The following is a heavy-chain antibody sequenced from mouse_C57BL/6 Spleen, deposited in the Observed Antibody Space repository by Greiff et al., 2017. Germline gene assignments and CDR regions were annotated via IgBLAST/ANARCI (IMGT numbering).Heavy chain of an antibody. CDR2: ISSGSSTI. CDR3: ARPGSYYGNHVWFAY. D-gene: IGHD2-1*01. CDR1: GFTFSDYG. J-gene: IGHJ3*01. V-gene: IGHV5-17*01. Sequence: DVHLVESGGGLVKPGGSLKLSCAASGFTFSDYGMHWVRQAPEKGLEWVAYISSGSSTIYYADTVKGRFTISRDNAKNTLFLQMTSLRSEDTAMYYCARPGSYYGNHVWFAYWGQGTLVTVSA.